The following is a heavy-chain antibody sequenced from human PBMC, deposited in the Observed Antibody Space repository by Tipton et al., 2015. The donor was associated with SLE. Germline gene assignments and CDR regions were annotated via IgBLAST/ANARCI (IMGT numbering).Heavy chain of an antibody. J-gene: IGHJ3*02. CDR1: SGSFSGYY. D-gene: IGHD3-22*01. CDR2: INHSGST. V-gene: IGHV4-34*01. Sequence: TLSLTCAVYSGSFSGYYWSWIRQPPGKGLEWIGEINHSGSTNYNPSLKSRVTISVDTSKNQFSLKLSSVTAADTAVYYCARGLQGDSSGWAFDIWGQGTMVTVSS. CDR3: ARGLQGDSSGWAFDI.